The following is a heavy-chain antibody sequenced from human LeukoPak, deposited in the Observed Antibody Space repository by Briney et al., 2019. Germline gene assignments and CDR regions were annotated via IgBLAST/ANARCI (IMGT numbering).Heavy chain of an antibody. CDR3: AKESSYYDSSGYYLEYFHH. J-gene: IGHJ1*01. CDR1: GFTFSSYG. V-gene: IGHV3-30*18. Sequence: PGGSLRLSCAASGFTFSSYGMHWVRQAPGKGLEWVAVISYDGSNKYYADSVKGRFTISRDNSKNTLYLQMNSLRAEDTAVYFCAKESSYYDSSGYYLEYFHHWGQGTLVTVSS. D-gene: IGHD3-22*01. CDR2: ISYDGSNK.